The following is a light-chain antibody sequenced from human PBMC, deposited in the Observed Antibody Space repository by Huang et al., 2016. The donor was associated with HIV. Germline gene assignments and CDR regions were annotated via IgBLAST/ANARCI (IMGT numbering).Light chain of an antibody. Sequence: EIVLTQSPATLSLDPGERATLSCRASQSVSRFLAWYQQKAGQAPRLLIYDASNRAIDIPARFSGSGSGTEFTLTISSLEPEDFAVYYCQQRSSWPRVTFGGGTKVELK. J-gene: IGKJ4*01. V-gene: IGKV3-11*01. CDR2: DAS. CDR3: QQRSSWPRVT. CDR1: QSVSRF.